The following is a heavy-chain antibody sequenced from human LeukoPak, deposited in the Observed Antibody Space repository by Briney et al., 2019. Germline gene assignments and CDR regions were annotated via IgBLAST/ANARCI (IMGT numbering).Heavy chain of an antibody. CDR1: GFTFANYA. D-gene: IGHD1-26*01. J-gene: IGHJ5*02. Sequence: PGGSLRLSCAASGFTFANYALNWFRHTPGKGLEWLAYISSTYEIYYADSVKGRFTVSRDNAKKSLYLQMNSLRAEDTAVYYCARDDKWAFDPWGQGTLVTVSS. CDR3: ARDDKWAFDP. V-gene: IGHV3-69-1*02. CDR2: ISSTYEI.